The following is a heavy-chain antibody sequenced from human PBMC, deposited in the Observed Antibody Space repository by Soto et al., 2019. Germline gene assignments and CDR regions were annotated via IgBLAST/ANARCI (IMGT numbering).Heavy chain of an antibody. V-gene: IGHV4-4*07. D-gene: IGHD5-12*01. CDR2: IFSSGST. CDR3: AREGSYSAYNFAHGIQLWSFDF. Sequence: XETLSLTCTVSGGSINTFYWSWVRQPAGKGLDWIGRIFSSGSTSFDPSLESRVAMSVDTSKNHFSLNLSSVTAADMAVYYCAREGSYSAYNFAHGIQLWSFDFWGQGALVTVSS. CDR1: GGSINTFY. J-gene: IGHJ4*02.